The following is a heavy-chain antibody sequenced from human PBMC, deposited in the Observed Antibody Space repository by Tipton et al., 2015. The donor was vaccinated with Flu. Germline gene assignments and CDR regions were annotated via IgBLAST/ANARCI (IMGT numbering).Heavy chain of an antibody. Sequence: QSGPEVKKPGESLKISCKGSGYSFTSYWIGWVRQMPGKGLEWMGIIYPGDSDTRYSPSFQGQVTISADKSISTAYLQWSSLKASDTAMYYCARHVGGDCSSTSCYIDYWGQGTLVTVSS. D-gene: IGHD2-2*02. CDR2: IYPGDSDT. J-gene: IGHJ4*02. CDR1: GYSFTSYW. CDR3: ARHVGGDCSSTSCYIDY. V-gene: IGHV5-51*01.